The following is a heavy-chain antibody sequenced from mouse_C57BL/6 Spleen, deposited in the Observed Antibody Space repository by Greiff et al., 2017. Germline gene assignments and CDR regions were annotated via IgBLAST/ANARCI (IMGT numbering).Heavy chain of an antibody. CDR3: ARERTITTVVGDMDY. J-gene: IGHJ4*01. D-gene: IGHD1-1*01. CDR2: ISDGGSYT. Sequence: EVQLVESGGGLVKPGGSLKLSCAASGFTFSSYAMSWVRQTPEKRLEWVATISDGGSYTYYPDNVKGRFTISRDNAKNNLYLQMSHLKSEDTAMYYCARERTITTVVGDMDYWGQGTSVTVSS. CDR1: GFTFSSYA. V-gene: IGHV5-4*01.